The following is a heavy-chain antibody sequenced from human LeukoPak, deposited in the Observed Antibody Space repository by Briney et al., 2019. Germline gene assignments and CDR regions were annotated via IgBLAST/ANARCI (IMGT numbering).Heavy chain of an antibody. CDR1: GFTFSSYS. V-gene: IGHV3-48*04. CDR2: ISSSGSTI. CDR3: ARAGRGYSYGYLDY. Sequence: GGSLRRSCAASGFTFSSYSMNWVRQAPGKGLEWVSYISSSGSTIYYADSVKGRFTISRDNAKNSLYLQMNSLRAEDTAVYYCARAGRGYSYGYLDYWGQGTLVTVSS. D-gene: IGHD5-18*01. J-gene: IGHJ4*02.